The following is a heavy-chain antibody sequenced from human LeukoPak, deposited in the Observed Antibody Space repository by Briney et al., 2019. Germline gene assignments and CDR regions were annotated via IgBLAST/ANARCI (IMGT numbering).Heavy chain of an antibody. V-gene: IGHV3-48*01. CDR2: ISSSSSTI. Sequence: PGGSLRLSCAASGFTFSGYSMNWVRQAPGKGLEWVSYISSSSSTIYYADSVKGRFTIYRDNAKNSLYLQMNSLRAEDTAVYYCATKGTTVTDYWGQGTLVTVSS. CDR3: ATKGTTVTDY. CDR1: GFTFSGYS. J-gene: IGHJ4*02. D-gene: IGHD4-17*01.